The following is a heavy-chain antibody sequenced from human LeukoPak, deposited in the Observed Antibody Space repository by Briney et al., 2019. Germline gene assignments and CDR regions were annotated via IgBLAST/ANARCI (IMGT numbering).Heavy chain of an antibody. CDR1: GFTFSSYA. V-gene: IGHV3-23*01. CDR3: TTNLANSFACYFNY. Sequence: PGGSLRLSCAASGFTFSSYAMSWVRQAPGKGLEWVSAISGSGGSTYYADSVKGRFTISRDNSKNTLYLQMNSLRAEDTAVYYCTTNLANSFACYFNYWGQGTLVTVSS. CDR2: ISGSGGST. D-gene: IGHD3-16*01. J-gene: IGHJ4*02.